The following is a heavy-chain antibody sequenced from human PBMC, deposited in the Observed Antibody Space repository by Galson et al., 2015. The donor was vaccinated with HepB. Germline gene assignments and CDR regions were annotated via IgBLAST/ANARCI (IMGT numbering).Heavy chain of an antibody. D-gene: IGHD6-13*01. V-gene: IGHV3-11*04. CDR3: ARSKPTSAAAGDDFDY. CDR1: GFTFSDYY. CDR2: IDSGDGYI. J-gene: IGHJ4*02. Sequence: SLRLSCAASGFTFSDYYMSWIRQVPGKGLEWVSYIDSGDGYINYADSVKGRFTISRDNAKNSLYLQMNSLRAEDTAMYYCARSKPTSAAAGDDFDYWGQGTLVTVSS.